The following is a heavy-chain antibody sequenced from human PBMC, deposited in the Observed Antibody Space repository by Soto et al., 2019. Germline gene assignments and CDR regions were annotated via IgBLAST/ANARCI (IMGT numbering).Heavy chain of an antibody. D-gene: IGHD2-2*01. CDR2: TSIYNGHT. V-gene: IGHV1-18*01. CDR3: ARVGCSSIWCVTQFDN. Sequence: GAAVKVSCKASGYTFTASVISWVRQAPGQGLEWMGWTSIYNGHTEYSPKFLGRVVMTTDTSADTAYLELNNLKPEDSAIYYCARVGCSSIWCVTQFDNWGQGTLVTVSS. J-gene: IGHJ4*02. CDR1: GYTFTASV.